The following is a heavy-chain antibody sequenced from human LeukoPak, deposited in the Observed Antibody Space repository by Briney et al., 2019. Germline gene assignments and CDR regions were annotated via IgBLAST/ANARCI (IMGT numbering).Heavy chain of an antibody. CDR1: GDSISSGDYY. CDR2: ISSSGST. CDR3: ARVGYCSGGSCYSWRNYYYYMDV. Sequence: SQTLSLTCTVSGDSISSGDYYWSWIRQPAGKGLEWIGRISSSGSTNYNPSLKSRVTISVDTSKNQFSLKLSSVTAADTAVYYCARVGYCSGGSCYSWRNYYYYMDVWGKGTTVTVS. D-gene: IGHD2-15*01. J-gene: IGHJ6*03. V-gene: IGHV4-61*02.